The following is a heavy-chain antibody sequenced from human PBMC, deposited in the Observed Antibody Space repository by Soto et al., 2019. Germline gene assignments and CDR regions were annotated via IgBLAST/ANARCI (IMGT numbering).Heavy chain of an antibody. Sequence: PGGSLRLSCAASGFTFNTYGMGWVRQAPGKGLEWVSAISGSGGSTYYVDSVKGRFTISRDNSKNTLYLQMNSLRAEDTAVYYCAYSSTPFDYWGQGTLVTVSS. J-gene: IGHJ4*02. CDR2: ISGSGGST. CDR1: GFTFNTYG. V-gene: IGHV3-23*01. CDR3: AYSSTPFDY. D-gene: IGHD6-13*01.